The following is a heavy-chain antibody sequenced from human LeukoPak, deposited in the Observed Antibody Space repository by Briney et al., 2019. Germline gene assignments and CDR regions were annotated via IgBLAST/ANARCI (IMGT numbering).Heavy chain of an antibody. CDR1: GFTFSSYG. CDR3: AKDKDYGDYLDY. J-gene: IGHJ4*02. Sequence: GGSLRLSCAASGFTFSSYGMHWVRQAPGKGLEWVAVISYDGSNKYYADSVKGRFTISRDNSKNTLYLQMNSLRAEDTAVYYCAKDKDYGDYLDYWGQGTLVTVSS. D-gene: IGHD4-17*01. CDR2: ISYDGSNK. V-gene: IGHV3-30*18.